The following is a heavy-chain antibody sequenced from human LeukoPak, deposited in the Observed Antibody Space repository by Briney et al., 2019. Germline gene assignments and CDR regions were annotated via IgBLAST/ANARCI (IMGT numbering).Heavy chain of an antibody. CDR2: ISGRGDRT. J-gene: IGHJ4*02. V-gene: IGHV3-23*01. CDR1: GFTFSSYA. Sequence: GGSLRLSCAASGFTFSSYAMSWVRQAPGKGLEWVSAISGRGDRTYYGDSVKRRFTISRDNSKNTLYLQMNSLRAEDTAVYYCAKTRPLDSSSWSHGDYWGQGTLVTVSS. D-gene: IGHD6-13*01. CDR3: AKTRPLDSSSWSHGDY.